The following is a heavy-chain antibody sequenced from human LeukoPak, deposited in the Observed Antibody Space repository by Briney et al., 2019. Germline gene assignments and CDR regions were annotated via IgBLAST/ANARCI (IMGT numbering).Heavy chain of an antibody. J-gene: IGHJ3*02. CDR1: GFTVSSTY. CDR2: ISSSSSYI. D-gene: IGHD2-15*01. V-gene: IGHV3-21*01. CDR3: ARVRGGYCSGGSCYSAFDI. Sequence: PGGSLRLSCAASGFTVSSTYMSWVRQAPGKGLEWVSSISSSSSYIYYADSVKGRFTISRDNAKNSLSLQMNSLRAEDTAVYYCARVRGGYCSGGSCYSAFDIWGQGTMVTVSS.